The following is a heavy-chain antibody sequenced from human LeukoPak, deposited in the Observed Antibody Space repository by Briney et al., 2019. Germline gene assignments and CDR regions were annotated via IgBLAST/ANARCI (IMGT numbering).Heavy chain of an antibody. CDR2: IYHSGST. CDR3: AGYSRPTDSIGI. D-gene: IGHD5-18*01. V-gene: IGHV4-30-2*01. Sequence: PSETLSLTCTVSGGSISSGGYYWSWIRQPPGKGLEWIGYIYHSGSTYYNPSLKSRVTISVDRSKNQFSLKLSSVTAADTAVYYCAGYSRPTDSIGIWGQGTLVTVSS. J-gene: IGHJ4*02. CDR1: GGSISSGGYY.